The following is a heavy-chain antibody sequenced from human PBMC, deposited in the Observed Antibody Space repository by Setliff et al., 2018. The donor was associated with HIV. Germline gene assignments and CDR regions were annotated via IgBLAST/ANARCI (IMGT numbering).Heavy chain of an antibody. CDR3: ARGAIAAAGDFDY. J-gene: IGHJ4*02. D-gene: IGHD6-13*01. CDR2: INHSGST. CDR1: GGSLTDYY. Sequence: SETLSLTCAFYGGSLTDYYWSWIRQPPGKGLEWIGEINHSGSTNYNSSLKSRVTISVDTSKNQFSLRLSSVTAADTAVYYCARGAIAAAGDFDYWGQGTLVTV. V-gene: IGHV4-34*01.